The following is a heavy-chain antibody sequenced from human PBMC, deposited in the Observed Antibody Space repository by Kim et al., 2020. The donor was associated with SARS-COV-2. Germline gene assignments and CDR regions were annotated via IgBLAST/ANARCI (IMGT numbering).Heavy chain of an antibody. D-gene: IGHD3-16*01. CDR1: GFTFSSNA. Sequence: GGSLRLSCAASGFTFSSNAMTWVGQAPGKGLGWVSCIGGSGGNIYYADSVKGRFTISRDTSRNTVFLQMNSLRAEDTAVYYCAKHVKGYFYYGMDVWGQG. V-gene: IGHV3-23*01. CDR2: IGGSGGNI. CDR3: AKHVKGYFYYGMDV. J-gene: IGHJ6*02.